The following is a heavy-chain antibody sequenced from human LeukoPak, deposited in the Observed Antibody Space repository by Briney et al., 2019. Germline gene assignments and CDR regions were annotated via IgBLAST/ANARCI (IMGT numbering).Heavy chain of an antibody. Sequence: PGGSLRLSCSASGFAVSSNYMTWVRQTPRKGLEWVSVIYRGGNTYYADSVKGRFTISRDNSKNTLYLQMNSLRAEDTAVYYCARDLNQDIVVVVAATPPLVWGQGTLVTVSS. J-gene: IGHJ4*02. V-gene: IGHV3-66*02. CDR2: IYRGGNT. D-gene: IGHD2-15*01. CDR1: GFAVSSNY. CDR3: ARDLNQDIVVVVAATPPLV.